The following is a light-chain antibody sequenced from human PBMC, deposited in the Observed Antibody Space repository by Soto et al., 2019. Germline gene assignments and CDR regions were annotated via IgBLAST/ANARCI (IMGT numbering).Light chain of an antibody. Sequence: QSALTQPPSASGTPGQKVTISCSGSNSNIGRNYVSWYQHLPGTAPKLLIYSNNQRPSGVPDRFSGSKSGTSASLAISELRSEDEADYFCAAWDDILRGVFGGGTKLTVL. CDR2: SNN. V-gene: IGLV1-47*02. CDR3: AAWDDILRGV. CDR1: NSNIGRNY. J-gene: IGLJ3*02.